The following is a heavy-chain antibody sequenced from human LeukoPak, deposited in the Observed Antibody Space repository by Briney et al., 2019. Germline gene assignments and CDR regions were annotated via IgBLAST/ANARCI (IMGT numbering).Heavy chain of an antibody. V-gene: IGHV1-69*05. CDR3: ARDVRYSSGWYSGY. CDR1: GGTFSSYA. J-gene: IGHJ4*02. D-gene: IGHD6-19*01. Sequence: GASVKVSCKASGGTFSSYAISWVRQAPGQGLEWMGRIIPIFGTANYAQKFQGRVTITTDESTSTAYMELSSLRPEDTAVYYCARDVRYSSGWYSGYWGQGTLVTVSS. CDR2: IIPIFGTA.